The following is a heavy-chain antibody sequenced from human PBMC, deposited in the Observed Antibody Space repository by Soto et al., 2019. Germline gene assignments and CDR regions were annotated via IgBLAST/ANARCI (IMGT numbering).Heavy chain of an antibody. V-gene: IGHV5-10-1*01. CDR2: IDPSDSYT. J-gene: IGHJ6*02. Sequence: GESLKISCKGPGYSFTSYWISWVRQMPGKGLEWMGRIDPSDSYTNYSPSFQGHVTISADKSISTAYLQWSSLKASDTAMYYCARPSVRPTNYYYYGMDVWGQGTTVTVSS. CDR3: ARPSVRPTNYYYYGMDV. CDR1: GYSFTSYW.